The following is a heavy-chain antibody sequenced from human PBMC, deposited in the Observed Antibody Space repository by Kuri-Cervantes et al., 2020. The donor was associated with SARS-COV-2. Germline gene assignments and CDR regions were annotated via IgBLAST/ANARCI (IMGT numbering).Heavy chain of an antibody. V-gene: IGHV4-34*01. Sequence: LRLSCAVYGGSFSGYYWSWIRQPPGKGLEWIGEINHSGSTNYNPSLKSRVTISVDTSKSQFSLKLSSVTAADTAVYYCATWKLLGGYWGQGTLVTVYS. CDR3: ATWKLLGGY. CDR2: INHSGST. D-gene: IGHD1-26*01. CDR1: GGSFSGYY. J-gene: IGHJ4*02.